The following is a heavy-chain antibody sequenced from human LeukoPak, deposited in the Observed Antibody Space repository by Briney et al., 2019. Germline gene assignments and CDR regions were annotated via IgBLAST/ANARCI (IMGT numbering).Heavy chain of an antibody. J-gene: IGHJ4*02. CDR1: GFTFSSYW. Sequence: LGGSLRLSCAASGFTFSSYWMSWVRQAPGKGLEWVSYISSSSSTIYYADSVKGRFTISRDNAKNSLYLQMNSLRAEDTAVYYCARAEQLGYCSGGSCFQPDDYWGQGTLVTVSS. CDR2: ISSSSSTI. CDR3: ARAEQLGYCSGGSCFQPDDY. V-gene: IGHV3-48*01. D-gene: IGHD2-15*01.